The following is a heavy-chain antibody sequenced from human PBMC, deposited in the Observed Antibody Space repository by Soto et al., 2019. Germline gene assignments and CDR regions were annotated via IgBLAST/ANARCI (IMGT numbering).Heavy chain of an antibody. Sequence: EVLLVESGGGLVQPGGSLRLSCAASGFSFSNVWMTWVRQAPGKGLECLACINPDGSEKYYVDSVKGRFTVSRDNARNSLYVQMNSLTADDPAVFYCTSALNWEAHWGQGTLVTVSS. D-gene: IGHD7-27*01. CDR3: TSALNWEAH. CDR2: INPDGSEK. J-gene: IGHJ4*02. CDR1: GFSFSNVW. V-gene: IGHV3-7*01.